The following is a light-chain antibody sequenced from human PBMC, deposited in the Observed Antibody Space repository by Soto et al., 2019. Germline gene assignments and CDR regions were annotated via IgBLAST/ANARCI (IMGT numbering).Light chain of an antibody. V-gene: IGLV1-44*01. CDR1: NSNIGTNT. Sequence: QSLLTQPPSASATPGQRVTISCSGSNSNIGTNTVNWYQQLPGTAPRLLIYTNNQRPSGVPHRFSGSKTGTSASLAIGGLQSEDGADYYCAAWDDSLGAYVFGTATKLTVL. CDR2: TNN. CDR3: AAWDDSLGAYV. J-gene: IGLJ1*01.